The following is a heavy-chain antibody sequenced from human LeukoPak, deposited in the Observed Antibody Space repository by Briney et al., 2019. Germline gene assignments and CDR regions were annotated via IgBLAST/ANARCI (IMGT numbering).Heavy chain of an antibody. J-gene: IGHJ4*02. CDR1: GYTLTELS. CDR2: FDPEDGET. D-gene: IGHD3-16*02. V-gene: IGHV1-24*01. Sequence: ASVKVSCKVSGYTLTELSMHWVRQAPGKGLEWMGGFDPEDGETIYAQKFQGRVTMTEDTSTDTAYMELSSLRSEDTAVYYCATSLPDTGHLLPTDWGQGTLVTGSS. CDR3: ATSLPDTGHLLPTD.